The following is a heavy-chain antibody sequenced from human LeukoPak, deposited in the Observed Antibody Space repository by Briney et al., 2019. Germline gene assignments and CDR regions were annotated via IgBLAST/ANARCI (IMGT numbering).Heavy chain of an antibody. CDR2: IYHSGST. CDR3: ARATRDIVATILFDY. Sequence: PSQTLSLTCAVSGDSISSGGYSWSWIRQPPGKGLEWIGYIYHSGSTYYNPSLKSRVTISVDRPKNQFSLKLSSVTAADTAVYYCARATRDIVATILFDYWGQGTLVTVSS. D-gene: IGHD5-12*01. V-gene: IGHV4-30-2*01. J-gene: IGHJ4*02. CDR1: GDSISSGGYS.